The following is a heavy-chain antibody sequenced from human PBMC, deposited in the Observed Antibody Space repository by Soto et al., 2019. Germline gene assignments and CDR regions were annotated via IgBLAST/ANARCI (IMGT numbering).Heavy chain of an antibody. Sequence: QVQLVQSGAEVKEPGASVKISCKASGCTFTTYHIHWVRQAPGQGLDWMGMIDPMGGNTGYARKFPDMVAMTRDTCTGNAYREVTRLTFDDTAMYFCVRGYCTNSASCEGDFQYWGQGKLVTVS. CDR2: IDPMGGNT. J-gene: IGHJ1*01. CDR1: GCTFTTYH. CDR3: VRGYCTNSASCEGDFQY. D-gene: IGHD2-8*01. V-gene: IGHV1-46*01.